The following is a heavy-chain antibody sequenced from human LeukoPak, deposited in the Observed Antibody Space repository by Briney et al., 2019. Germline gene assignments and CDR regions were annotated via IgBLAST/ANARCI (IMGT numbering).Heavy chain of an antibody. CDR2: INHSGST. D-gene: IGHD2-15*01. CDR1: GGSFSGYY. V-gene: IGHV4-34*01. J-gene: IGHJ5*02. Sequence: SETLSLTCAVYGGSFSGYYWSWIRQPPGKGLEWIGEINHSGSTNYNPSLKSRVTISVDTSKNQFSLKLSSVTAADTAVYYCAAGIGYCSGGSCYWFDPWRQGTLVTVSS. CDR3: AAGIGYCSGGSCYWFDP.